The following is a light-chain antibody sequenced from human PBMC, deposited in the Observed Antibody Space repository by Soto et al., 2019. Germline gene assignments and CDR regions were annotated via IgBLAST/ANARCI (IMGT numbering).Light chain of an antibody. CDR2: DAS. Sequence: SPATLSLSPGERATLSCRTSQSVSKYFAWYQQKPGRAPRLLIYDASSRATGIPARFIGSGSGTDFTLTISSLEPEDFAIYYCQQRSNWPITFGQGTRLEIK. CDR3: QQRSNWPIT. CDR1: QSVSKY. J-gene: IGKJ5*01. V-gene: IGKV3-11*01.